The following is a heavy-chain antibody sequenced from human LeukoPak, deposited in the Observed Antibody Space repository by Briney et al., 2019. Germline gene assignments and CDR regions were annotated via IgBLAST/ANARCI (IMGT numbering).Heavy chain of an antibody. Sequence: SETLSLTCTVSGASISTYYWSWIRQPAGKGLEWIGRIHTSGSTNYNPSLKSRVTLSLDTSKNQFSLKLSSVTAADTAVYYCAREAVAGTGIDNWGQGTVVIVSS. CDR2: IHTSGST. CDR1: GASISTYY. CDR3: AREAVAGTGIDN. D-gene: IGHD6-19*01. J-gene: IGHJ4*02. V-gene: IGHV4-4*07.